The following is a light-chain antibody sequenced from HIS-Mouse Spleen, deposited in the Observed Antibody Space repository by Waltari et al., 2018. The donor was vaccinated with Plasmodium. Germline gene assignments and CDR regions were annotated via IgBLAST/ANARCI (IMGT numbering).Light chain of an antibody. J-gene: IGLJ3*02. CDR2: EDS. Sequence: SYELTQPPSVSVSPGQTARITCPGDALPKKYAYWYQQKSGQAPVLVIYEDSKRPAGIPERFSGSSSGTMATLTISGDQVEDEADYYCYSTDSSVNHRVFGGGTKLTVL. CDR3: YSTDSSVNHRV. V-gene: IGLV3-10*01. CDR1: ALPKKY.